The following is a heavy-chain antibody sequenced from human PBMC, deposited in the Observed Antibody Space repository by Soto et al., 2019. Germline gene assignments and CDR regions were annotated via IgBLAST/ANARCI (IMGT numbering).Heavy chain of an antibody. Sequence: SETLSLTCTVSGGSISSYYWSWIRQPPGKGLEWIGYIYYSGSTNYNPSLKSRVTISVDTSKNQFSLKLSSVTAADTAVYYCARARIAARHNWFDPWGQGILVTVSS. CDR3: ARARIAARHNWFDP. CDR1: GGSISSYY. CDR2: IYYSGST. V-gene: IGHV4-59*01. J-gene: IGHJ5*02. D-gene: IGHD6-6*01.